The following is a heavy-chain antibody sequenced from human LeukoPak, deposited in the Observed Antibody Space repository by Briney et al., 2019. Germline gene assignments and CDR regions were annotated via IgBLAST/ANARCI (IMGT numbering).Heavy chain of an antibody. V-gene: IGHV1-18*01. Sequence: ASVKVSCKASGGIFRSYAISWVRQAPGQGLEWMGWISAYNGNTNYARKLQGRVTMTTDTSTSTAYMELRSLRSDDTAIYYCARDVVGAAWRNGEKWFDPWGQGTLVTVSS. CDR1: GGIFRSYA. CDR3: ARDVVGAAWRNGEKWFDP. D-gene: IGHD2-15*01. CDR2: ISAYNGNT. J-gene: IGHJ5*02.